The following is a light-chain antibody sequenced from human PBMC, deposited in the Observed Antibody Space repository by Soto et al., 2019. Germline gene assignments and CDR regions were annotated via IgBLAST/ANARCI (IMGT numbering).Light chain of an antibody. V-gene: IGKV3-11*01. Sequence: EIVLTQSPATLSLSPGERATLSCRASQSVGSYLAWYQHKPGQAPRLLIYDASIRATDIPARSTGNGSGTDFTLTIRSLEPEDFAVYYCQQRSSWPTFGQGTKVEI. CDR2: DAS. CDR3: QQRSSWPT. J-gene: IGKJ1*01. CDR1: QSVGSY.